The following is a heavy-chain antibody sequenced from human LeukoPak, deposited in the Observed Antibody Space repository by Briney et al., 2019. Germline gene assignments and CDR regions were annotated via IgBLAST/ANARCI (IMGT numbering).Heavy chain of an antibody. V-gene: IGHV3-7*01. Sequence: GGSLRLSCAAFGFTFSSYWMSWVRQAPGKGLEWVANIKQDGSEKYYVDSVKGRFTISRDNAKNSLYLQMNSLRAEDTAVYYCARESYGGNWLDYWGQGTLVTVSS. CDR2: IKQDGSEK. CDR3: ARESYGGNWLDY. CDR1: GFTFSSYW. D-gene: IGHD4-23*01. J-gene: IGHJ4*02.